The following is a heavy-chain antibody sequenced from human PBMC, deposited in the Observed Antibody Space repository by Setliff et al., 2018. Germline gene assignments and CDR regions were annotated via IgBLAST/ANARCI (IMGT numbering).Heavy chain of an antibody. D-gene: IGHD3-22*01. CDR3: ARSYYYDSSAANWFDP. CDR1: GGTFSSYA. CDR2: INPNSGGT. Sequence: ASVKVSCKASGGTFSSYAISWVRQAPGQGLEWMGWINPNSGGTNYAQKFQGRVTMTRDTSISTAYMELSRLRSDDTAVYYCARSYYYDSSAANWFDPWGQGTLVTVSS. V-gene: IGHV1-2*02. J-gene: IGHJ5*02.